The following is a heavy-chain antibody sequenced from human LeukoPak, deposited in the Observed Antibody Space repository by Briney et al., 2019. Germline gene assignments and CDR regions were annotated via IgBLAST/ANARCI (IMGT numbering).Heavy chain of an antibody. V-gene: IGHV3-21*01. Sequence: GGSLRLSCAASGFTFSSYSMNWVRQAPGKGLEWVSSISSSSSYIYYADSGKGRFTISRDNAKNSLYLQMNSLRAEDTAVYYCARDARAAAGTFPLDYWGQGTLVTVSS. CDR2: ISSSSSYI. CDR1: GFTFSSYS. J-gene: IGHJ4*02. D-gene: IGHD6-13*01. CDR3: ARDARAAAGTFPLDY.